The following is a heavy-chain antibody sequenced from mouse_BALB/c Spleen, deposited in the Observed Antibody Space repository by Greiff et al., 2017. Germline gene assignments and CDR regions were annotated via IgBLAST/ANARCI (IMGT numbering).Heavy chain of an antibody. J-gene: IGHJ4*01. V-gene: IGHV14-3*02. CDR1: GFTFNNYY. D-gene: IGHD1-2*01. CDR3: ARGYGAYDAMDY. Sequence: VQLQQSGAELVKPGASVKLSCTASGFTFNNYYMPWVQQSPEQGLEWIGRIDPANGKTKYDQKFQGKATITADTSTNTAYLQLSSLTSEDTAVYYCARGYGAYDAMDYWGQGTSVTVSA. CDR2: IDPANGKT.